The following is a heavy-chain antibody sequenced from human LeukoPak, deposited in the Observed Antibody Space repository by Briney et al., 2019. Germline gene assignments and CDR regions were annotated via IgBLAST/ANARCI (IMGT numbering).Heavy chain of an antibody. CDR1: GGSISSGYY. V-gene: IGHV4-38-2*02. CDR3: ARVAAGIGFFQH. J-gene: IGHJ1*01. CDR2: IHHSGST. Sequence: KPSETLSLTCTVSGGSISSGYYWGWIRQPPGKGLEWIGNIHHSGSTYYNPSLKSRVTISVDTSKNHLSLKLNSVTAADTAVYYCARVAAGIGFFQHWGQGTLVTVSS. D-gene: IGHD6-13*01.